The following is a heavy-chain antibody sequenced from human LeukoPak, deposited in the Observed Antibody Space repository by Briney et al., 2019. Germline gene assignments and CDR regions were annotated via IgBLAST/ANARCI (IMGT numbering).Heavy chain of an antibody. V-gene: IGHV1-2*02. CDR1: GYTFTGYY. Sequence: ASVKVSCKASGYTFTGYYMHWVRQAPGQGLEWMGWINPNSGGTNYAQKFQGRVTMTRGTSIRTAYMELSRLRSDDTAVYYCARGIRRITIFGVVIIPYDPWGQGTLVTVSS. D-gene: IGHD3-3*01. J-gene: IGHJ5*02. CDR3: ARGIRRITIFGVVIIPYDP. CDR2: INPNSGGT.